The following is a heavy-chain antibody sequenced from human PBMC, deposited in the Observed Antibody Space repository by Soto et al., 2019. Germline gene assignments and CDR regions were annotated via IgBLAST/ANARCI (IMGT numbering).Heavy chain of an antibody. CDR2: ISHDGSIK. D-gene: IGHD1-1*01. CDR3: ARDRNGALDY. Sequence: GGSLRLSCAASGFTFNGYSMHWVRQAPGKGLEWVAVISHDGSIKYYADSVRGRLTISRDNSKNTLYLQVNSLRAEDTAVYYCARDRNGALDYWGQGTLVTVSS. V-gene: IGHV3-30-3*01. CDR1: GFTFNGYS. J-gene: IGHJ4*02.